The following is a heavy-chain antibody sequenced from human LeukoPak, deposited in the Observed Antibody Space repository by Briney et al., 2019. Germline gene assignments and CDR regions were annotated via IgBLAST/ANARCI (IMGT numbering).Heavy chain of an antibody. Sequence: GGSLRLSCAASGFTFSSYGMHWVRQAPGKGLEWVAVISYDGSNKYYADSVRGRFTISRDNSKNTLYLQVNSLRAEDTAVYYCAKDQGITMVRGVDYWGQGTLVTVSS. V-gene: IGHV3-30*18. J-gene: IGHJ4*02. CDR2: ISYDGSNK. CDR3: AKDQGITMVRGVDY. D-gene: IGHD3-10*01. CDR1: GFTFSSYG.